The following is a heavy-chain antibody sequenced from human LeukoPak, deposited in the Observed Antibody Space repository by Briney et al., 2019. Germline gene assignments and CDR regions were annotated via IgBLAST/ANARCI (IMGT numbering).Heavy chain of an antibody. CDR3: ARGLRYCSGGRCYFSPPYYYYMDV. CDR1: GYTFTSYD. D-gene: IGHD2-15*01. V-gene: IGHV1-8*01. J-gene: IGHJ6*03. CDR2: MNPNSGNT. Sequence: ASVKVSCKASGYTFTSYDINWMRQAPGQGLEWVGWMNPNSGNTGYAQKFQGRVTMTRNTSISTAYMELSSLRSEDTAVYYCARGLRYCSGGRCYFSPPYYYYMDVWGKGTTVTISS.